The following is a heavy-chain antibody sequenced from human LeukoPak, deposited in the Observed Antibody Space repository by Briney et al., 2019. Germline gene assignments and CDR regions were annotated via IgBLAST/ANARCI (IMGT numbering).Heavy chain of an antibody. CDR3: ARSKYSSRHFQH. J-gene: IGHJ1*01. Sequence: SGTLSLTCTVSGGSISSSSYYWGWIRQPPGKGLEWIGSIYYSGSTYYNPSLKSRVTISVDTSKNQFSLKLSSVTAADTAVYYCARSKYSSRHFQHWGQGTLVTVSS. D-gene: IGHD6-13*01. CDR2: IYYSGST. V-gene: IGHV4-39*07. CDR1: GGSISSSSYY.